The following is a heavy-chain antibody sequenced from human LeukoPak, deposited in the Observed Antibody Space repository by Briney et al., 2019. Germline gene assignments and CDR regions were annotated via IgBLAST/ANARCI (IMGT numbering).Heavy chain of an antibody. Sequence: ASVKVSCKASGFTFTSSAMQWVRQARGQRLEWIGWIVAGSGNTNYAQKFQERVTITRDMSTSTAYMELSSLRSEDTAVYYCAALWDTRGGYFDYWGQGTLVTVSS. CDR2: IVAGSGNT. CDR3: AALWDTRGGYFDY. V-gene: IGHV1-58*02. D-gene: IGHD3-10*01. CDR1: GFTFTSSA. J-gene: IGHJ4*02.